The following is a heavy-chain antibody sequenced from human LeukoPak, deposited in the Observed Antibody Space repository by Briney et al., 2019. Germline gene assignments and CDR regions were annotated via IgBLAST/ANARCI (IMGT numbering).Heavy chain of an antibody. CDR1: DYSISNTYY. D-gene: IGHD3-10*01. J-gene: IGHJ4*02. Sequence: SETLSLTCTVSDYSISNTYYWGWIRQPPGKGLEWIGNIHHSGITNYNPSLKSRVSISIDTSKNQFSLKLTSLKAADTAVYYCARAVGGDGSGSLWGPGTLVTVSS. CDR3: ARAVGGDGSGSL. V-gene: IGHV4-38-2*02. CDR2: IHHSGIT.